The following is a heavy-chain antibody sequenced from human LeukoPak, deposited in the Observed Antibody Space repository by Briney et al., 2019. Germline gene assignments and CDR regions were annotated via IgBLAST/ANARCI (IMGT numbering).Heavy chain of an antibody. Sequence: PSETLSLTCAVYGGSFSGYYWSWIRQPAGKGLEWIGRIYTSGSTNYNPSLKSRVTMSVDTPKNQFSLKLSSVTAADTAVYYCARDFKRKEWFGDRNWFDPWGQGTLVTVSS. CDR3: ARDFKRKEWFGDRNWFDP. D-gene: IGHD3-10*01. CDR1: GGSFSGYY. CDR2: IYTSGST. J-gene: IGHJ5*02. V-gene: IGHV4-4*07.